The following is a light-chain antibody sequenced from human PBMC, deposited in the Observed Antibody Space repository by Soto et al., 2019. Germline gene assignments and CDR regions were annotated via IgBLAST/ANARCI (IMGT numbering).Light chain of an antibody. Sequence: EIMMTPSPATLSVSPVERATLSCRASQTVSSNLAWYQQTPGRAPRLLIYAASTRATGIPGRFSGRGSETEFTLTISSLQSEDFAVYYCQQYSSLWTFGQGTKVDIK. J-gene: IGKJ1*01. V-gene: IGKV3-15*01. CDR1: QTVSSN. CDR2: AAS. CDR3: QQYSSLWT.